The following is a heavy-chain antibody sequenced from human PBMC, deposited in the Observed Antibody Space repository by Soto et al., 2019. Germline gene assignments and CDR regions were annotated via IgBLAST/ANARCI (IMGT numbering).Heavy chain of an antibody. V-gene: IGHV5-10-1*01. CDR1: GYSFTSYW. CDR3: ASFEAAAGRNYYYGMDV. D-gene: IGHD6-13*01. CDR2: IDPSDSYT. J-gene: IGHJ6*02. Sequence: GESLKISCKGSGYSFTSYWISWVRQMPGKGLEWMGRIDPSDSYTNYSPSFQGHVTISADKSISTAYLQWSSLKASDTAMYYCASFEAAAGRNYYYGMDVWGQGTTVTVSS.